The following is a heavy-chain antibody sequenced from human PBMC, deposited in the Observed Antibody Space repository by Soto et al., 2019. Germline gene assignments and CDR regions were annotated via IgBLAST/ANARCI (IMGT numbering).Heavy chain of an antibody. CDR1: GGSISSSSYY. J-gene: IGHJ6*02. V-gene: IGHV4-39*01. Sequence: PSETLSLTCAVSGGSISSSSYYWGWIRQPPGKGLEWIGSIYYSGSTYYNPSLKSRVTISVDTSKNQFSLKLSSVTAADTAVYYCARDYGSGSYYHYYYGMDVWGQGTTVPVSS. CDR3: ARDYGSGSYYHYYYGMDV. D-gene: IGHD3-10*01. CDR2: IYYSGST.